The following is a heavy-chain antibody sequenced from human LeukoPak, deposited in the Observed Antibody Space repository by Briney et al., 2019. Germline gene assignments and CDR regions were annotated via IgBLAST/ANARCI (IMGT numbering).Heavy chain of an antibody. Sequence: SETLSLTRTVSGGSISSFYWSWIRQPPGKGLEWIGSIYYSGSPTYSPSLKSRVTISLDTSKNQFSLKLNSVTAADTAVYYCARQGSGGRSFDYWGQGTLVTVSS. J-gene: IGHJ4*02. CDR3: ARQGSGGRSFDY. CDR2: IYYSGSP. D-gene: IGHD4-23*01. V-gene: IGHV4-59*01. CDR1: GGSISSFY.